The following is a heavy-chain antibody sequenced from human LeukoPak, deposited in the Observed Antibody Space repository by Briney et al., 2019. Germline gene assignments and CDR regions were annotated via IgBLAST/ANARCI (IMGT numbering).Heavy chain of an antibody. V-gene: IGHV3-43*01. CDR1: GFTFDDYT. Sequence: GGSLRLSCAASGFTFDDYTMPWVRQAPGKGLEWVSLISWDGGSTYYADSVKGRFTISRDNSKNSLYLQMNSLRTEDTALYYCAKGLDYGDYAGYWGQGTLVTVSS. CDR2: ISWDGGST. CDR3: AKGLDYGDYAGY. D-gene: IGHD4-17*01. J-gene: IGHJ4*02.